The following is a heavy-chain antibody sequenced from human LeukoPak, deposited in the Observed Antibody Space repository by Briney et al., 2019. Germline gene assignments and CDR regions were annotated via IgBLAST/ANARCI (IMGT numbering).Heavy chain of an antibody. CDR1: GFTFSDEG. CDR3: ARDMPLGYYGSGVPVDY. CDR2: SSSSSSTI. V-gene: IGHV3-48*04. Sequence: GGSLRLSCSASGFTFSDEGMHWVRQAPGKGLEWVSYSSSSSSTIYYADSVKGRFTISRDNAKNSLYLQMNSLRAEDTAVYYCARDMPLGYYGSGVPVDYWGQGTLVTVSS. J-gene: IGHJ4*02. D-gene: IGHD3-10*01.